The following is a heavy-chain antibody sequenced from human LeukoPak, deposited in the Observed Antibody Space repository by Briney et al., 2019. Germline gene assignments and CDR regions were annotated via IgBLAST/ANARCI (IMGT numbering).Heavy chain of an antibody. V-gene: IGHV3-30*18. CDR2: ISYDGSNK. Sequence: GGSLRLSCAASGFTFSSYGMHWVRQAPGKGLEWVAVISYDGSNKYYTDSVKGRFTISRDNSKNTLYLQLNSLKPEDTAVYHCAKDTRCGGDCYSVGNYWGQGTLVTISS. CDR3: AKDTRCGGDCYSVGNY. D-gene: IGHD2-21*02. CDR1: GFTFSSYG. J-gene: IGHJ4*02.